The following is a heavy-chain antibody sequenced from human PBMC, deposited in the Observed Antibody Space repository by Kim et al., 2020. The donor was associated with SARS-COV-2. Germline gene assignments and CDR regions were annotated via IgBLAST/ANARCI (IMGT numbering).Heavy chain of an antibody. CDR1: GFTFGDYA. J-gene: IGHJ5*02. Sequence: GGSLRLSCTTSGFTFGDYAMNWVRQAPGKGLEWVGFIRSKANGGTTEYAASVKGRFTISRDDSKSIAYLQMNSLKTEDTAVYYCTRVGYYDSRGSPWGQGTLVTVSS. CDR2: IRSKANGGTT. V-gene: IGHV3-49*04. CDR3: TRVGYYDSRGSP. D-gene: IGHD3-22*01.